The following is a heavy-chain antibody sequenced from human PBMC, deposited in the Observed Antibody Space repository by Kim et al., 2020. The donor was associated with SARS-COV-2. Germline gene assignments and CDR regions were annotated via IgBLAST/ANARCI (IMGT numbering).Heavy chain of an antibody. J-gene: IGHJ4*02. D-gene: IGHD3-3*01. CDR3: ARVDYEFWSGYYPY. V-gene: IGHV3-53*01. CDR1: GFTVSSNY. Sequence: GGSLRLSCAASGFTVSSNYMSWVRQAPGKGLEWVSVIYSGGSTYYADSVKSRFTISRDNSKNTLYLQMNSLRAEDTAVYYCARVDYEFWSGYYPYWGQGTLVTVSS. CDR2: IYSGGST.